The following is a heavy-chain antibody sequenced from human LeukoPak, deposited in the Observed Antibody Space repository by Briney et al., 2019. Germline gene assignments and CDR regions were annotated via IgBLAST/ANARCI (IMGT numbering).Heavy chain of an antibody. CDR3: ARAWFAESQFDY. CDR1: GYNFASYW. V-gene: IGHV5-51*01. D-gene: IGHD3-10*01. J-gene: IGHJ4*02. CDR2: LYVGDSDT. Sequence: GEPLKISCKGSGYNFASYWIAWVRQMPGKGLEWMGVLYVGDSDTRYSPSFQGQVTISVDKSISTAYLRWSSLKASDTAIYYCARAWFAESQFDYWGQGTLVTVSS.